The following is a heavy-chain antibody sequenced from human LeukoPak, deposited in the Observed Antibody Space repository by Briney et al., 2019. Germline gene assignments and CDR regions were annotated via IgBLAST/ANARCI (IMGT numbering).Heavy chain of an antibody. D-gene: IGHD2-21*02. CDR2: IYNSGRT. CDR3: ARKLLLRWYFDL. J-gene: IGHJ2*01. Sequence: GGSLRLSCAASGFTVSINYMSWVRQAPGKGLEWVSVIYNSGRTYYADSVKGRFTISRDNSKNTLYLQMNSLRAEDTAVYYCARKLLLRWYFDLWGRGTLVTVSS. V-gene: IGHV3-66*01. CDR1: GFTVSINY.